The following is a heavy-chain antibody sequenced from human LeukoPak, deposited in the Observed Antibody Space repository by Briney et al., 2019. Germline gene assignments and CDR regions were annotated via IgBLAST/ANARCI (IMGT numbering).Heavy chain of an antibody. CDR2: IYYSGIT. V-gene: IGHV4-59*01. Sequence: PSETLSLTCTVSGGSINNYYWSWIRQPPGKGLEWIGYIYYSGITNYNPSLKSRVTLSVDTSNNQFSLKLSSVTAADTAMYYCARTRGYGAYCGGDCYPLDYWGQGTLVTVSS. J-gene: IGHJ4*02. CDR3: ARTRGYGAYCGGDCYPLDY. D-gene: IGHD2-21*02. CDR1: GGSINNYY.